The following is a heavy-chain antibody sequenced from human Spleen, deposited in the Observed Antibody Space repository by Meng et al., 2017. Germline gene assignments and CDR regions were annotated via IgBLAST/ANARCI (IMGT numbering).Heavy chain of an antibody. J-gene: IGHJ4*02. CDR3: ARGPTTMAHDFDY. V-gene: IGHV4-34*01. CDR1: GGSFSDYY. D-gene: IGHD4-11*01. CDR2: INHSGST. Sequence: QLQIQQWGAGMLKPSETLPLTCGVSGGSFSDYYWSWIRHPPGKGLEWIGEINHSGSTNYNPSLESRATISVDTSQNNLSLKLSSVTAADSAVYYCARGPTTMAHDFDYWGQGTLVTVSS.